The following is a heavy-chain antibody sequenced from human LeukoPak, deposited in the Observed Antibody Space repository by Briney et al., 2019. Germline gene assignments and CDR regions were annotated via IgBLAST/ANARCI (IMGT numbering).Heavy chain of an antibody. J-gene: IGHJ3*02. Sequence: PGGSLRLSCAVSGFFVSSDYMSWVRQAPGKGLEWVSLIYAGGSTYYADSVKGRFTISRDDSKNTLYLQMNSLRAEDTAVYYCARVVVDAFDIWGQGTMVTVSS. CDR2: IYAGGST. D-gene: IGHD2-15*01. CDR1: GFFVSSDY. CDR3: ARVVVDAFDI. V-gene: IGHV3-53*01.